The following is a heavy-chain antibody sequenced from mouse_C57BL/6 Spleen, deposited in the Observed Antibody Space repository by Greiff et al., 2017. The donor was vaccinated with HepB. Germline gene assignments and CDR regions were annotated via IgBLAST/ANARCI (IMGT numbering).Heavy chain of an antibody. V-gene: IGHV14-1*01. CDR1: GFNIKDYY. CDR3: TTSGGYYGSSYYFDY. D-gene: IGHD1-1*01. Sequence: VPLNASGAELVRPGASVKFSCTASGFNIKDYYMHWVKQRPEQGLEWIGRIDPEDGDTEYAPKFQGKATMTADTSSNTAYLQLSSLTSEDTAVYYCTTSGGYYGSSYYFDYWGQGTTLTVSS. J-gene: IGHJ2*01. CDR2: IDPEDGDT.